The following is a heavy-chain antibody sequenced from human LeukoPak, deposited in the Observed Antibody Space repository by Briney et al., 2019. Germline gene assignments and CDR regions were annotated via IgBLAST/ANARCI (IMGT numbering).Heavy chain of an antibody. CDR3: AKRSRKDIVVVVAAKAFFLDY. CDR1: GFTFNYYG. D-gene: IGHD2-15*01. V-gene: IGHV3-23*01. CDR2: ISGSGGST. J-gene: IGHJ4*02. Sequence: GGSLRLSCEASGFTFNYYGMTWVRQAPGKGLEWVSSISGSGGSTYYADSVKGRFTISRDNSKNTLYLQMNSLRAEDTAVYYCAKRSRKDIVVVVAAKAFFLDYWGQGTLVTVSS.